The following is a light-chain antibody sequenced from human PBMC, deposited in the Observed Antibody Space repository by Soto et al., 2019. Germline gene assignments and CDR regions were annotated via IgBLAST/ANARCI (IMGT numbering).Light chain of an antibody. CDR2: SHS. V-gene: IGLV1-44*01. Sequence: QSVLTHPPSASRTPGQRVTIACAASSCKIVSNTVTWYQQLPGTAPKLLIYSHSQRPSGVPDRFSGSKSGTAASLAISGRQSEDEADYYCAAWDDRLSGVVFGGGTKLTVL. CDR1: SCKIVSNT. J-gene: IGLJ2*01. CDR3: AAWDDRLSGVV.